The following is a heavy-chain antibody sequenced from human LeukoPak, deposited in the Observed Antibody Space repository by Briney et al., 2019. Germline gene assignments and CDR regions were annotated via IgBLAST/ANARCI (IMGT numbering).Heavy chain of an antibody. CDR3: AKGYCSSTSCLFDA. D-gene: IGHD2-2*01. V-gene: IGHV3-9*03. J-gene: IGHJ5*02. CDR2: ISWNSGSI. CDR1: GFTFDDYA. Sequence: PGGSLRLSCAASGFTFDDYAMHWVRQAPGKGLEWVSGISWNSGSIGYADSVKGRFTISRDNAKNSLYLQMNSLRAEDMALYYCAKGYCSSTSCLFDAWGQGTLVTVSS.